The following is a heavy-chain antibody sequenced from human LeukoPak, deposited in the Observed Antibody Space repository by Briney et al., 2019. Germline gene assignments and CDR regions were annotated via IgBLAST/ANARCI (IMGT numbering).Heavy chain of an antibody. CDR2: IYTSGST. Sequence: SETLSLTCTVSGGSISSYYWSWIRQPAGKGLEWIGRIYTSGSTNYNPSLKSRVTMSVDTSKNQFSLKLSSVTAADTAVYYCARDTYYYGSGTYYFNYWGQGTLVTVPS. CDR3: ARDTYYYGSGTYYFNY. V-gene: IGHV4-4*07. J-gene: IGHJ4*02. CDR1: GGSISSYY. D-gene: IGHD3-10*01.